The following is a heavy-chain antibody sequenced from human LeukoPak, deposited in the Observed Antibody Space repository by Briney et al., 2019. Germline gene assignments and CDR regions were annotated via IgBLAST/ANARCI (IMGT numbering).Heavy chain of an antibody. J-gene: IGHJ4*02. CDR2: IYYSGST. Sequence: PSETLSLTCTVSGGSISSYYWSWIRQPPGKGLEWIGYIYYSGSTNYNPSLKSRVTISVDTSKNQFSLKLSSVTAADTAMYYCARGRDYDEPILDYWGQGTLVTVSS. V-gene: IGHV4-59*08. CDR1: GGSISSYY. D-gene: IGHD3-16*01. CDR3: ARGRDYDEPILDY.